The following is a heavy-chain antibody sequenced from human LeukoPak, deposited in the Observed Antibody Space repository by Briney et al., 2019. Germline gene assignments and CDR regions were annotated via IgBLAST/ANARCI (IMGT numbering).Heavy chain of an antibody. J-gene: IGHJ4*02. CDR3: ARWGGYFSD. V-gene: IGHV1-2*02. D-gene: IGHD3-3*01. CDR2: INPTSRNT. Sequence: VASVKVSCKASGYTFSGYYIHWVRQAPGQGLEWMGWINPTSRNTNSAPRFQGRISLTSDTSISTAYMELTNLTSGDTAIYYCARWGGYFSDWGQGTLVSVSS. CDR1: GYTFSGYY.